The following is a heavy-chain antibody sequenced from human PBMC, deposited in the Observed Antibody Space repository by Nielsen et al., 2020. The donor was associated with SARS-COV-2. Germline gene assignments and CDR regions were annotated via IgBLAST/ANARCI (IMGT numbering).Heavy chain of an antibody. J-gene: IGHJ6*02. CDR1: GFTFSSYG. CDR3: ARVPDSSSWEDYGMDV. D-gene: IGHD6-13*01. Sequence: LSLTCAASGFTFSSYGMHWVRQAPGKGLEWVAVIWYDGSNKYYADSVKGRFTISRDNSKNTLYLQMNSLRAEDTAVYYCARVPDSSSWEDYGMDVWGQGTTVTVSS. CDR2: IWYDGSNK. V-gene: IGHV3-33*01.